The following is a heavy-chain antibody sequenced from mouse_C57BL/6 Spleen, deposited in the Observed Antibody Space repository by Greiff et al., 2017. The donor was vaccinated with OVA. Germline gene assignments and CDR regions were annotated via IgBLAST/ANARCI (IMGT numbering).Heavy chain of an antibody. J-gene: IGHJ3*01. D-gene: IGHD2-1*01. CDR1: GFTFSNYW. V-gene: IGHV6-3*01. CDR2: IRLKSDNYAT. CDR3: TVGINYEAY. Sequence: EVQGVESGGGLVQPGGSMKLSCVASGFTFSNYWMNWVRQSPEKGLEWVAQIRLKSDNYATHYAESVKGRFTISRDDSKSSVYLQMNNLRAEDTGIYYCTVGINYEAYWGQGTLVTVSA.